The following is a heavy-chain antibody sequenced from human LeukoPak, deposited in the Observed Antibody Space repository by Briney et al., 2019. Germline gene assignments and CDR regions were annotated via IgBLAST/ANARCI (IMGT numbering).Heavy chain of an antibody. CDR1: GFTFSSYG. D-gene: IGHD3-3*01. Sequence: PGGSLRLSCAASGFTFSSYGMHWVRQAPGKGLEWVAVIWYDGSNKYYADSVKGRFTISRDNSKNTLYLQMNSLRAEDTAVYYCARDIPTHFTIFGVDYYYGMDVWGQGTTVTVSS. V-gene: IGHV3-33*01. J-gene: IGHJ6*02. CDR2: IWYDGSNK. CDR3: ARDIPTHFTIFGVDYYYGMDV.